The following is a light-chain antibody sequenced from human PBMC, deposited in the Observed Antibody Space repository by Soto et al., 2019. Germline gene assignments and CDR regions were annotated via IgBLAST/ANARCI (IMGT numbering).Light chain of an antibody. V-gene: IGLV1-47*01. J-gene: IGLJ1*01. CDR2: RND. CDR3: SSKRDSSTLFV. CDR1: TSNIAIND. Sequence: QSVLTQPPSASGTPGQRVTISCSGSTSNIAINDVYWYQQLPGAAPKVLFYRNDRRPSGVPDRFSASKSGNTASLTISGLQAEDEADYYCSSKRDSSTLFVFGTGTKLTVL.